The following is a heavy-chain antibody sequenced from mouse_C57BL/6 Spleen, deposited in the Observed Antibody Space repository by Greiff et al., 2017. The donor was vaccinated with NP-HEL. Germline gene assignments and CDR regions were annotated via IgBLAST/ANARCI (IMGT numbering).Heavy chain of an antibody. Sequence: EVHLVESGGGLVKPGGSLKLSCAASGFTFSSYAMSWVRQTPEKRLEWVATISDGGSYTYYPDNVKGRFTISRDNAKNNLYLQMSHLKSEDTAMYYCARKAGNYWYFDVWGTGTTVTVSS. CDR1: GFTFSSYA. D-gene: IGHD4-1*01. CDR3: ARKAGNYWYFDV. CDR2: ISDGGSYT. J-gene: IGHJ1*03. V-gene: IGHV5-4*01.